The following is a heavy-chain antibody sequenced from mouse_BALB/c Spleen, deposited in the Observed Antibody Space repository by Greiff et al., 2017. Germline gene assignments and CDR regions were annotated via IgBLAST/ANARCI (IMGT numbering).Heavy chain of an antibody. J-gene: IGHJ3*01. CDR1: GFTFSSYG. CDR3: ARDRDDYAWFAY. V-gene: IGHV5-6-3*01. CDR2: INSNGGST. Sequence: EVKLEESGGGLVQPGGSLKLSCAASGFTFSSYGMSWVRQTPDKRLELVATINSNGGSTYYPDSVKGRFTISRDNAKNTLYLQMSSLKSEDTAMYYCARDRDDYAWFAYWGQGTLVTVSA. D-gene: IGHD2-4*01.